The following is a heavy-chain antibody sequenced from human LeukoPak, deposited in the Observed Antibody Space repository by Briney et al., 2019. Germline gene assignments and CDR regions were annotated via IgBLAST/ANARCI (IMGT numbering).Heavy chain of an antibody. CDR3: ARDQWGGDYWFSGGMDV. CDR1: GYTFSRYY. Sequence: ASVKVSCKASGYTFSRYYMYWVRQAPGQGLEWMGIINPSGGSTSYAQKFQGRVTVTRDTSTSTVYMELSSLRAEDTAVYYCARDQWGGDYWFSGGMDVWGQGTTVTVSS. D-gene: IGHD4-17*01. CDR2: INPSGGST. V-gene: IGHV1-46*01. J-gene: IGHJ6*02.